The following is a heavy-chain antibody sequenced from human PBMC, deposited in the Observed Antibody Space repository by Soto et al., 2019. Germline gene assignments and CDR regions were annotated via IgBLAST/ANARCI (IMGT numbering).Heavy chain of an antibody. D-gene: IGHD3-10*01. Sequence: SVKVSCKASGFTFTSSAMQWVLQARGQRLEWIGWIVVGSGNTNYAQKFQERVTITRDMSTSTAYMELSSLRSEDTAVYYCAAGPVLLWFGELSPAGGDWFDPWGQ. J-gene: IGHJ5*02. CDR3: AAGPVLLWFGELSPAGGDWFDP. CDR2: IVVGSGNT. CDR1: GFTFTSSA. V-gene: IGHV1-58*02.